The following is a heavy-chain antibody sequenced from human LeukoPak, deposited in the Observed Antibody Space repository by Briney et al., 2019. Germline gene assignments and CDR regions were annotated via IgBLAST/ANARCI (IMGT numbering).Heavy chain of an antibody. Sequence: GGSLRLSCAASGFTFSSYGMHRVRQAPGKGLEWVAFIRYDGSNKYYADSVKGRFTISRDNSKNTLYLQMNSLRAEDTAVYYCARDVRDDSSGYYGGYWGQGTLVTVSS. J-gene: IGHJ4*02. D-gene: IGHD3-22*01. CDR1: GFTFSSYG. V-gene: IGHV3-30*02. CDR2: IRYDGSNK. CDR3: ARDVRDDSSGYYGGY.